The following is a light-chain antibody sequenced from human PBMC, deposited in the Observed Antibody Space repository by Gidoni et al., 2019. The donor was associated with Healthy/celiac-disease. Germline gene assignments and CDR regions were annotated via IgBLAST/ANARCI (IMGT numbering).Light chain of an antibody. CDR1: QSISSY. CDR2: AAS. Sequence: DIQMTQSPSSLSASVGDRVTITCRASQSISSYLNWYQQKPGKAPKLLIYAASSLQSGVPSRFSGSGSGTAFTLTISSLQPEDFAPYYCQQSYSTPWTFGQGTKVEIK. V-gene: IGKV1-39*01. CDR3: QQSYSTPWT. J-gene: IGKJ1*01.